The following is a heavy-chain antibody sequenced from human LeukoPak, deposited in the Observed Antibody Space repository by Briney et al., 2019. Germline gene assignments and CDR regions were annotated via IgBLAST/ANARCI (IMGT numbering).Heavy chain of an antibody. V-gene: IGHV3-33*01. J-gene: IGHJ4*02. D-gene: IGHD3-10*01. CDR1: GFTFSTYG. CDR2: IWNDGSNK. CDR3: ARASGPFDY. Sequence: QLGRSLRLSCAASGFTFSTYGMHWVRQAPGKGLEWVAVIWNDGSNKYYADSVKGRFTISRDNSKNTLYLQMNSLRAEDTAVYSCARASGPFDYWGQGTLVTVSS.